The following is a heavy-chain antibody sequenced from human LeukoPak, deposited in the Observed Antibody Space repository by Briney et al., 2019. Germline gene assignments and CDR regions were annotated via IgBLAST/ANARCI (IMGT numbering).Heavy chain of an antibody. CDR1: GFTFSSYA. Sequence: GSLRLSCAASGFTFSSYAMHWVRQAPGKGLEWVAVISYDGSNKYYADSVKGRFTISRDNSKNTLYLQMNSLRAEDTAVYYCARDGANTYYYDSSGYYYFDYWGQGTLVTVSS. V-gene: IGHV3-30*04. CDR2: ISYDGSNK. J-gene: IGHJ4*02. CDR3: ARDGANTYYYDSSGYYYFDY. D-gene: IGHD3-22*01.